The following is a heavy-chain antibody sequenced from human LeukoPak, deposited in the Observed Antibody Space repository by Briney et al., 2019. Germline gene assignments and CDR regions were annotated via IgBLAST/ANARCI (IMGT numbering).Heavy chain of an antibody. J-gene: IGHJ4*02. CDR1: GYSFTSYW. CDR3: TRYLSSGVEVATIIAY. Sequence: GESLKISCKGSGYSFTSYWIGWVRQMPGKGLEWMGIIYPGDSDTRYSPSFQGQVTISADKSITTAYLQWSSLKASDTAMYYCTRYLSSGVEVATIIAYWGQGTLVTVSS. V-gene: IGHV5-51*01. CDR2: IYPGDSDT. D-gene: IGHD5-24*01.